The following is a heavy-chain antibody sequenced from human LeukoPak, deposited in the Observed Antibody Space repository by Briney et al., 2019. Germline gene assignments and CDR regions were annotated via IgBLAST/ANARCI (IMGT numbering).Heavy chain of an antibody. CDR3: ARGSSGYFQH. V-gene: IGHV4-34*01. Sequence: SETLSLTCAVYGGSFSGYYWSWIRQPPGKGLEWIGEINHSGSTNYNPSLKSRVTISVDTPKNQFSLKLSSVTAADTAVYYCARGSSGYFQHWGQGTLVTVSS. CDR1: GGSFSGYY. CDR2: INHSGST. J-gene: IGHJ1*01.